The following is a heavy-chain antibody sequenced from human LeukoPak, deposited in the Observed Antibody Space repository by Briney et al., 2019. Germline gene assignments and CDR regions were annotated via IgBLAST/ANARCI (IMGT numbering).Heavy chain of an antibody. CDR2: IKQDGSEK. D-gene: IGHD3-3*01. CDR3: ARRPYYDFWSGYFFYYYYYYMDV. J-gene: IGHJ6*03. CDR1: GFTFSSYW. Sequence: GGSLRLSCAASGFTFSSYWMSWVRQAPGKGLEWVANIKQDGSEKYYVDSVEGRFTISRDNAKNSLYLQMNSLRAEDTAVYYCARRPYYDFWSGYFFYYYYYYMDVWGRGTTVTVSS. V-gene: IGHV3-7*01.